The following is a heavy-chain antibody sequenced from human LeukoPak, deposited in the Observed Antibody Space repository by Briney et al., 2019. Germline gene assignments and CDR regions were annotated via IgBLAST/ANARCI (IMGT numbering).Heavy chain of an antibody. CDR2: IKQDGSEK. J-gene: IGHJ5*02. D-gene: IGHD3-10*01. V-gene: IGHV3-7*01. Sequence: GGSLRLSCAASGFTFSSYWMSWVRQAPGKGLELVANIKQDGSEKYYVDSVKGRFTISRDNAKNSLYLQMNSLGAEDTAVYYCARDSRDRGFDPWGQGTLVTVSS. CDR3: ARDSRDRGFDP. CDR1: GFTFSSYW.